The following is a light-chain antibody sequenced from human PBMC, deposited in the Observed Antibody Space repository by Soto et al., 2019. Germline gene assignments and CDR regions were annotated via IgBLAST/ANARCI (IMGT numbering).Light chain of an antibody. J-gene: IGLJ2*01. V-gene: IGLV2-23*01. CDR2: EGS. CDR1: SSDVGSYNL. CDR3: CSYAGSSPVV. Sequence: QSAVTQPASVSGSPGQSITISCTGTSSDVGSYNLVSWYQQHPGKAPKLMIYEGSKRPSGVSNRFSGSKSGNTASLTISGLQAEDEADYYCCSYAGSSPVVFGGGTQLTVL.